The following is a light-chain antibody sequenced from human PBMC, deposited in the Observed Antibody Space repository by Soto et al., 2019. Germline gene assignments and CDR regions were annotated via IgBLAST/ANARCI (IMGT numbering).Light chain of an antibody. Sequence: QSVLTQPPSVSEAPRQRVTISCSESSSNIGNNAVNWYQQLPGKAPKLLIYYDDLLPSGVSDRFSGSKSGTSASLAISGLQSEDEADYYCAAWDDSLNAWVFGGGTKLTVL. CDR1: SSNIGNNA. V-gene: IGLV1-36*01. J-gene: IGLJ3*02. CDR2: YDD. CDR3: AAWDDSLNAWV.